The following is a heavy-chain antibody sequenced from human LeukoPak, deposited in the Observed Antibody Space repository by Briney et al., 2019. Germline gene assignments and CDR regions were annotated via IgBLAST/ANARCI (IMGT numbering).Heavy chain of an antibody. V-gene: IGHV3-53*01. CDR1: GFTVSSNY. CDR3: ARGYFIKIFGVASGGYMDV. J-gene: IGHJ6*03. CDR2: IYSGGST. Sequence: PGGSLRLSCAASGFTVSSNYMTWVRQAPGKGLEWVSVIYSGGSTYYADSVRGRFTISRDNSKNTLYLQMNSLRAEDTAVYYCARGYFIKIFGVASGGYMDVWAKGPRSPSP. D-gene: IGHD3-3*01.